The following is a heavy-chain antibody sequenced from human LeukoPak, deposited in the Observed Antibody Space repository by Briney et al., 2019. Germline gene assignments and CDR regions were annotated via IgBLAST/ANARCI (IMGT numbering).Heavy chain of an antibody. J-gene: IGHJ4*02. CDR2: ISSSSSYI. D-gene: IGHD3-16*02. Sequence: GGSLRLSCAASGFTFSSYSMNWVRQAPGKGLEWVSSISSSSSYIYYADSVKGRFTISRDNAKNSLYLQMNSLRAEDTAVYYCARRRVTFGGVIVIPDFGYWGQGTLVTVSS. V-gene: IGHV3-21*01. CDR1: GFTFSSYS. CDR3: ARRRVTFGGVIVIPDFGY.